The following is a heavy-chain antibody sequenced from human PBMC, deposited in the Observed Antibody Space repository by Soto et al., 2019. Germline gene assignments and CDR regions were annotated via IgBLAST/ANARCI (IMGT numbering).Heavy chain of an antibody. J-gene: IGHJ6*02. V-gene: IGHV3-33*01. CDR1: GFTFSSYG. CDR3: AGEYCSGGSCYSPYYYYYYGMDV. CDR2: IWYDGSNK. Sequence: LRLSCAASGFTFSSYGMHWVRQAPGKGLEWVAVIWYDGSNKYYADSVKGRFTISRDNSKNTLYLQMNSLRAEDTAVYYCAGEYCSGGSCYSPYYYYYYGMDVWGQGTTVTVSS. D-gene: IGHD2-15*01.